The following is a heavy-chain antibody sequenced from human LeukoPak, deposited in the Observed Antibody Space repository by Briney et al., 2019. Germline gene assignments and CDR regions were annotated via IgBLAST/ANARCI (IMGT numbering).Heavy chain of an antibody. CDR2: VYYSGRS. J-gene: IGHJ5*02. CDR3: ARRVVDTTMTWANWFDP. Sequence: PSETLSLTCTVSGDSITIYYWSWIRQPPGKGLEWIGYVYYSGRSNYNPSLKSRVTMSIDTSKNQFSLKLNSVTAADTAVYYCARRVVDTTMTWANWFDPWGQGTLVTVSS. D-gene: IGHD5-18*01. CDR1: GDSITIYY. V-gene: IGHV4-59*08.